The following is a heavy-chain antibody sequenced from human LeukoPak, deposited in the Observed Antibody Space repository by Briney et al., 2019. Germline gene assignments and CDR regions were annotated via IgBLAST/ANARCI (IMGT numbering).Heavy chain of an antibody. Sequence: GGSLRPSCAASEFSVGSNYMTWVRQAPGKGLEWVSLIYSGGSTYYADSVKGRFTISRDNAKNSLYLQMNRLRAEDTAVYYCAGSWSPYDAFDIWGQGTMVSVSS. CDR2: IYSGGST. CDR1: EFSVGSNY. CDR3: AGSWSPYDAFDI. J-gene: IGHJ3*02. V-gene: IGHV3-66*01. D-gene: IGHD6-13*01.